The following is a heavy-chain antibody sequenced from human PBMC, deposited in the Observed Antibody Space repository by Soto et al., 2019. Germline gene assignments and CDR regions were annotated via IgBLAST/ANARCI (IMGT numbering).Heavy chain of an antibody. V-gene: IGHV3-23*01. Sequence: GGSLRLSCAASGFTFSSYAMSWVRQAPGKGLEWVSAISGSGGSTYYADSVKGRFTISRDNSKNTLYLQMNSLRAEDTAVYCCAKDPYSSSWYYFDYWGQGTLVTVSS. D-gene: IGHD6-13*01. CDR3: AKDPYSSSWYYFDY. CDR2: ISGSGGST. J-gene: IGHJ4*02. CDR1: GFTFSSYA.